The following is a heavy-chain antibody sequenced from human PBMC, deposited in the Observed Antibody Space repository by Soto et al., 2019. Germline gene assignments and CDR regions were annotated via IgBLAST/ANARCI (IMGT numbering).Heavy chain of an antibody. CDR2: ISYDGSNK. CDR1: GFTFSSYA. Sequence: QVQLVESGGGVVQPGRSLRLSCAASGFTFSSYAMHWVRQAPGKGLEWVAVISYDGSNKYYADSVKGRFTISRDNSKNTLYLQMKRLRDEDTDVYYCASDEIRFSWAYGMDVWGQGTTVTVSS. V-gene: IGHV3-30-3*01. D-gene: IGHD3-3*01. J-gene: IGHJ6*02. CDR3: ASDEIRFSWAYGMDV.